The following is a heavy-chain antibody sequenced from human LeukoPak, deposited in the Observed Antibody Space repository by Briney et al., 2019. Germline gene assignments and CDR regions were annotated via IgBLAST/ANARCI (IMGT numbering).Heavy chain of an antibody. CDR2: IYPGDSDT. J-gene: IGHJ6*03. CDR3: ARQPSRIAAAGTGREAYHYYMDV. CDR1: GYSFTSYW. V-gene: IGHV5-51*01. D-gene: IGHD6-13*01. Sequence: GESLKISCKGSGYSFTSYWIGWVRQMPGKGLEWMGIIYPGDSDTRYSPSFQGQVTISADKSISTAYLQWSSLKASDTAMYYCARQPSRIAAAGTGREAYHYYMDVWGKGTTVTVSS.